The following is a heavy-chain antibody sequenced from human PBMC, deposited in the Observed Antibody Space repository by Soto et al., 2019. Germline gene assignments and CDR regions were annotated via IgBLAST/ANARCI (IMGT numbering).Heavy chain of an antibody. CDR3: VGFKSSTILRH. D-gene: IGHD1-26*01. Sequence: SETLSLTCTVAGGSISSAPSYWAWIRQPPGEGLEWIGHVFYDGRTSYSPSLRSRVSISADTSKNQFSLNLRSTTATDAAVYFCVGFKSSTILRHWGQGTLVTVSS. CDR2: VFYDGRT. J-gene: IGHJ4*02. CDR1: GGSISSAPSY. V-gene: IGHV4-39*01.